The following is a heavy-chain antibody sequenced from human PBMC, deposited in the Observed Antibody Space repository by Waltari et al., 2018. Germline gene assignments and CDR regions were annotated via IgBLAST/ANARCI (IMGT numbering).Heavy chain of an antibody. J-gene: IGHJ4*02. Sequence: QLQLQESGPGLVKPSETLSLTCTVSGGSISSSSYYWGWIRQPPGKGLEWIGSIYYSGSTYYNPSLKSRVTISVDTSKNQFSLKLSSVTAADTAGYYCARLGGRSSWVDYWGQGTLVTVSS. D-gene: IGHD6-13*01. CDR3: ARLGGRSSWVDY. V-gene: IGHV4-39*01. CDR2: IYYSGST. CDR1: GGSISSSSYY.